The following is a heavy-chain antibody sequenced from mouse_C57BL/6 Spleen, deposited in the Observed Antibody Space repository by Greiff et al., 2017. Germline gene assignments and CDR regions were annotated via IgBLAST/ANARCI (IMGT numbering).Heavy chain of an antibody. V-gene: IGHV1-81*01. Sequence: QVQLQQSGAELARPGASVKLSCKASGYTFTSYGISWVKQRTGQGLEWIGEIYPRSGNTYYNEKFKGKATLTADKSSSTAYMELRSLTSEDSAVYFCAIDGSSYEYYFDYGGQVTTLTVSS. CDR1: GYTFTSYG. J-gene: IGHJ2*01. D-gene: IGHD1-1*01. CDR2: IYPRSGNT. CDR3: AIDGSSYEYYFDY.